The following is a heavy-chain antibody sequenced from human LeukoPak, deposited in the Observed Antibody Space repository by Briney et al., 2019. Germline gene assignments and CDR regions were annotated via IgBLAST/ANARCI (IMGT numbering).Heavy chain of an antibody. CDR1: GFTFSSYA. CDR2: ISYDGSNK. V-gene: IGHV3-30-3*01. CDR3: ARDQYYYDSSGAFDI. D-gene: IGHD3-22*01. J-gene: IGHJ3*02. Sequence: GRSLRLSCAASGFTFSSYAMHWVRQAPGKGLEWVAVISYDGSNKYYADSAKGRFTISRDNSKKTLYLQMNRLRAEDTAVYYCARDQYYYDSSGAFDIWGQGTMVTVSS.